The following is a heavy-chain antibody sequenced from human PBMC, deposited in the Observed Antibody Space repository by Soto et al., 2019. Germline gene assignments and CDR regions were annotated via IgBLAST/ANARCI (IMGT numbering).Heavy chain of an antibody. CDR2: INAGNGNT. CDR1: GYTFSDYE. J-gene: IGHJ6*02. V-gene: IGHV1-3*01. Sequence: ASVKVSCKASGYTFSDYEMHWVRQAPGQRLEWMGWINAGNGNTKSSRKFQGRVTITRGTSASTVYMELSSLRSEDTAVYYCARCITLVRGIRSYGMDVWGQGTTVTVSS. D-gene: IGHD3-10*01. CDR3: ARCITLVRGIRSYGMDV.